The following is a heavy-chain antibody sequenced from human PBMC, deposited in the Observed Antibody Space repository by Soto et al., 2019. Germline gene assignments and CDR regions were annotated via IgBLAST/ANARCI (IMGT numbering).Heavy chain of an antibody. V-gene: IGHV4-34*01. CDR2: INHSGGT. D-gene: IGHD3-22*01. CDR1: GGSFSAYY. CDR3: ARARSGTDSSGYYPSDY. Sequence: SETLSLTCAVYGGSFSAYYWSWIRQPPGKGLEWIGEINHSGGTSYNPSLKSRVTISVDTSKSQFSLKLTSVTAADRAVYYCARARSGTDSSGYYPSDYWGQGTLVTVSS. J-gene: IGHJ4*02.